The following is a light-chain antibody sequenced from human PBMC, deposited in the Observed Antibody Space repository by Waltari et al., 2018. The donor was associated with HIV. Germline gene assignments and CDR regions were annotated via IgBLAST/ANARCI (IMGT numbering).Light chain of an antibody. V-gene: IGLV2-11*01. Sequence: QSALTHPPPFSASPGHSVTISCTGTSSVVGGYNYFSSHHHHQGKAPKLMMYDVSNRPSGVPDRFAGSKSGNTASLTISGLQAEDEADYYCCSYAGTYTWVFGGGTKLTVL. CDR1: SSVVGGYNY. CDR3: CSYAGTYTWV. J-gene: IGLJ3*02. CDR2: DVS.